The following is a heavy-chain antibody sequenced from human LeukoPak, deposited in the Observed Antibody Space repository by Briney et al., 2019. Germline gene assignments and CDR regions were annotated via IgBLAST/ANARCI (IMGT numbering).Heavy chain of an antibody. J-gene: IGHJ5*02. V-gene: IGHV3-23*01. CDR3: AKDEYCSGGSCYSLPNNWFDP. CDR2: ISGGGGST. D-gene: IGHD2-15*01. Sequence: GGSLRLSCAASGFTFSSYAMTWVRQAPGKGLEWVSTISGGGGSTYYADSVKGRFTISRDNSKNTLYLQMNSLRAEDTAVYYCAKDEYCSGGSCYSLPNNWFDPWGQGTLVTVSS. CDR1: GFTFSSYA.